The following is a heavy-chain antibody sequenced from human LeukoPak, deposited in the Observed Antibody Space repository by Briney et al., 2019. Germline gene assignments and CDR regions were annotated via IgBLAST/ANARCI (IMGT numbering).Heavy chain of an antibody. CDR3: ARDVPSGSYGY. D-gene: IGHD1-26*01. CDR2: INSDGSST. J-gene: IGHJ4*02. CDR1: GFTFDDYA. Sequence: GGSLRLSCAASGFTFDDYAMHWVRQAPGKGLVWVSRINSDGSSTSYADSVKGRFTISRDNAKNTLYLQMNSLRAEDTAVYYCARDVPSGSYGYWGQGTLVTVSS. V-gene: IGHV3-74*01.